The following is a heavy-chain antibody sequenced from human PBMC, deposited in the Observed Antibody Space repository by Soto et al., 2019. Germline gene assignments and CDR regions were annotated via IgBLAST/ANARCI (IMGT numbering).Heavy chain of an antibody. CDR1: GFTFSSYS. D-gene: IGHD2-2*01. CDR3: ARKSTRENWVDP. CDR2: ISSSSSYI. V-gene: IGHV3-21*01. J-gene: IGHJ5*02. Sequence: GGSLRLSCAASGFTFSSYSMNWVRQAPGKGLEWVSSISSSSSYIYYADSVKGRFTISRDNAKNSLYLQMNSLRAEDTAVYYCARKSTRENWVDPWGQGTLVTVSS.